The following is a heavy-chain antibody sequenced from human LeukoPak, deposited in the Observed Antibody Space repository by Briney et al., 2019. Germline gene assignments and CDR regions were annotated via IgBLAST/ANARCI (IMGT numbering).Heavy chain of an antibody. J-gene: IGHJ4*02. Sequence: PSETLSLTCTVSGGSISSSSYYWGWIRQPPGKGLEWIGSIYYSGSTYYNPSLKSRVTISVDTSKNQFSLKLSSVTAADTAVYYCARHGSGRITNTIDYWGQGTLVTVSS. D-gene: IGHD6-19*01. CDR1: GGSISSSSYY. CDR3: ARHGSGRITNTIDY. CDR2: IYYSGST. V-gene: IGHV4-39*01.